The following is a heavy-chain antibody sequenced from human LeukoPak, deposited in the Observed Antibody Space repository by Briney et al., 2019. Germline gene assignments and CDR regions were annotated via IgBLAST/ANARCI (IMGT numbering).Heavy chain of an antibody. D-gene: IGHD3-10*02. CDR1: IDSISNHY. CDR3: ARRMFGVKAFDI. V-gene: IGHV4-59*08. CDR2: IYHTGRT. Sequence: PSETLSLTCTVSIDSISNHYWSWIRQPPGEGLEWLGSIYHTGRTNNNPSLKSRVTMSIDTSNNQFSLKLSSVTAADSAVYYCARRMFGVKAFDIWGQGTMVTVSS. J-gene: IGHJ3*02.